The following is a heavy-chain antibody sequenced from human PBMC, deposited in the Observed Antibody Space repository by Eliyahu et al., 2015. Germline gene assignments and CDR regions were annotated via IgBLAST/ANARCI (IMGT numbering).Heavy chain of an antibody. Sequence: DSVKGRFTVXRDDSKNAVYLQMSSLRAEDTALYYCAKDYFXYSGSYASDYWGQGTLVTVSS. D-gene: IGHD1-26*01. J-gene: IGHJ4*02. CDR3: AKDYFXYSGSYASDY. V-gene: IGHV3-30*02.